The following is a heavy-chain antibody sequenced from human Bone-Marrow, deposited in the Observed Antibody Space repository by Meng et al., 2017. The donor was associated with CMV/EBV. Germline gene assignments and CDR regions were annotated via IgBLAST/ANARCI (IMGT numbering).Heavy chain of an antibody. D-gene: IGHD2-2*02. J-gene: IGHJ4*02. CDR3: ARGPYCSSTSCYIYFDY. V-gene: IGHV1-69*10. Sequence: SVKVSCKASGGTFSSYAISWVRQAPGQGLEWMGGIIPILGIANYAQKFQGRVTITADKSTSTPYMELSSLRSEDTAVYYCARGPYCSSTSCYIYFDYWGQGTLVTLSS. CDR1: GGTFSSYA. CDR2: IIPILGIA.